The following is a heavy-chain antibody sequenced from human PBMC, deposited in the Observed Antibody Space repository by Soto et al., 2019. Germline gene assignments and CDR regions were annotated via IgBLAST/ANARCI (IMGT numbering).Heavy chain of an antibody. V-gene: IGHV3-74*01. Sequence: RLSCAASGFTLSNYWMHWVRQAPGEGLVWVSHINGDGSRTNYADSVKGRFTISRDNAENTLFLQMNSLRAEDTAVYYCARGGVPASVDYCGQGTLVTVSS. CDR2: INGDGSRT. CDR3: ARGGVPASVDY. J-gene: IGHJ4*02. CDR1: GFTLSNYW. D-gene: IGHD2-2*01.